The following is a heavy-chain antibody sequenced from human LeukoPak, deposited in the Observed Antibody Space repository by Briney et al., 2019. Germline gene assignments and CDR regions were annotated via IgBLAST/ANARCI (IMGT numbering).Heavy chain of an antibody. Sequence: SETLSLTCAVYGGSFSGYYWSWIRQPPGKGMEWIGEINHSGSTNYNPSLKSRVTISVDTSKNQFSLKLSSVTAADTAVYYCAREGVAARLGVFDYWGQGTLVTVSS. CDR2: INHSGST. D-gene: IGHD6-6*01. V-gene: IGHV4-34*01. CDR3: AREGVAARLGVFDY. CDR1: GGSFSGYY. J-gene: IGHJ4*02.